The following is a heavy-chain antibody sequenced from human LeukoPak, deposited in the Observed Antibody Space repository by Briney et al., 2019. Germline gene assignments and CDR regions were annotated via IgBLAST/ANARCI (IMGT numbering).Heavy chain of an antibody. D-gene: IGHD2-15*01. J-gene: IGHJ3*02. CDR2: INPSGGST. Sequence: GASVKVSFKASGYTFTGYYMHWVRQAPGQGLEWMGIINPSGGSTSYAQKFQGRVTMTRDTSTSTVYMELSSLRSEDTAVYYCAREGYCSGGSCYSDAFDIWGQGTMVTVSS. V-gene: IGHV1-46*01. CDR3: AREGYCSGGSCYSDAFDI. CDR1: GYTFTGYY.